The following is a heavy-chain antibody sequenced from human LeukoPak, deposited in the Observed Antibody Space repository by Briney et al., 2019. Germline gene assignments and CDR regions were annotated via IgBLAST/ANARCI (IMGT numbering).Heavy chain of an antibody. CDR1: GFTFDDYA. D-gene: IGHD4-23*01. J-gene: IGHJ4*02. V-gene: IGHV3-43D*03. Sequence: GRSLRLSCAASGFTFDDYAMHWVRQAPGKGLEWVSLISWDGGSTYYADSVKGRFTISRDNSKNSLYLQMNSLRAEDTALYYCAKDPVGYGGNYFEYWGQGTLVTVSS. CDR2: ISWDGGST. CDR3: AKDPVGYGGNYFEY.